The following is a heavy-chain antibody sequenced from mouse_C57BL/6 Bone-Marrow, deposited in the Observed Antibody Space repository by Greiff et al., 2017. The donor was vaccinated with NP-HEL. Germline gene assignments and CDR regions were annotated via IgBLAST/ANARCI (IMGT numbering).Heavy chain of an antibody. V-gene: IGHV10-1*01. CDR2: IRSKSNNYAT. J-gene: IGHJ2*01. CDR3: VRDIYPCDY. Sequence: EVKLMESGGGLVQPKGSLKLSCAASGFSFNTYAMNWVRQAPGKGLEWVARIRSKSNNYATYYADSVKDRFTISRDDSESMLYLQLNNLKTEDTAMYYCVRDIYPCDYWGQGTTLTVSS. CDR1: GFSFNTYA.